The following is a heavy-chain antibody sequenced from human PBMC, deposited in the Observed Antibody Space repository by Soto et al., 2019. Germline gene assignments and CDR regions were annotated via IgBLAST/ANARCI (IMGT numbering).Heavy chain of an antibody. CDR2: ISAYNGNT. CDR1: GYTFTSYG. D-gene: IGHD3-10*01. J-gene: IGHJ6*02. CDR3: ARVMGSRDFVSGSYQNSYYYSGMDV. Sequence: ASVKVSCKASGYTFTSYGISWVRQAPGQGLEWMGWISAYNGNTNYAQKLQGRVTMTTDTSTSTAYMELRSLRSDDTAVYYCARVMGSRDFVSGSYQNSYYYSGMDVWGQGTTVTVSS. V-gene: IGHV1-18*01.